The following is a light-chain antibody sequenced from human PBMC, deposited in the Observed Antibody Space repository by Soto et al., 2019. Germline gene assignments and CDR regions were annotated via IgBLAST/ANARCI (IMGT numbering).Light chain of an antibody. V-gene: IGKV3-20*01. CDR1: QSVSSSY. CDR2: AAS. J-gene: IGKJ1*01. Sequence: GKVDLRGGRRATLSCRASQSVSSSYLAWYQQKPGQAPRLLIYAASSRATGTPARFSVSGSGTEYTLPISSLKSEDFALYYWQQYQNVWTCRRGTKVDIK. CDR3: QQYQNVWT.